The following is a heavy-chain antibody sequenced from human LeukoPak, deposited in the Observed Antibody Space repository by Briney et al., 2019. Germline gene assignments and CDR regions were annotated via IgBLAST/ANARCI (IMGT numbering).Heavy chain of an antibody. CDR3: ARHLYYDILTGYSYYFDY. J-gene: IGHJ4*02. V-gene: IGHV5-10-1*01. Sequence: GESLKISCKGSGYSFTSYWISWVRQMPGKGLEWMGRIDPSDSYTNYSPSFQGHVTISADKFISTAYLQWSSLKASDTAMYYCARHLYYDILTGYSYYFDYWGQGTLVTVSS. CDR2: IDPSDSYT. CDR1: GYSFTSYW. D-gene: IGHD3-9*01.